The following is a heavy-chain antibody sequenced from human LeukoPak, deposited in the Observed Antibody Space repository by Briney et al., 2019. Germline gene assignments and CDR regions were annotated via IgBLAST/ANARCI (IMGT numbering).Heavy chain of an antibody. Sequence: PSETLSLTCAVYGGSFSGYYWSWIRQPPGKGLEWIGEINHSGSTNYNPSLKSRVTISVDTSKNQFSLKLSSVTAADTAVYYCARGRFTWFGDPPRGYFDYWGQGTLVTVSS. CDR3: ARGRFTWFGDPPRGYFDY. V-gene: IGHV4-34*01. CDR2: INHSGST. CDR1: GGSFSGYY. J-gene: IGHJ4*02. D-gene: IGHD3-10*01.